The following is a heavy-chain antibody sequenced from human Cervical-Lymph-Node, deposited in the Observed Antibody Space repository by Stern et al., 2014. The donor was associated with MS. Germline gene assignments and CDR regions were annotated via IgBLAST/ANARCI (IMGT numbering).Heavy chain of an antibody. J-gene: IGHJ6*02. CDR2: ITGSSSTM. V-gene: IGHV3-48*02. Sequence: EVQLVESGGGLVQPGGSLRLSCTASGFSFSDYNMNWVRQAPGKGLEWVSYITGSSSTMYYADSVEGRFTISRDNAKNSLSLQMSRLRDEDTAVYYCARDRRSRLAGLKYRRHFYGMDVWGQGTTVTVSS. CDR3: ARDRRSRLAGLKYRRHFYGMDV. D-gene: IGHD3-3*02. CDR1: GFSFSDYN.